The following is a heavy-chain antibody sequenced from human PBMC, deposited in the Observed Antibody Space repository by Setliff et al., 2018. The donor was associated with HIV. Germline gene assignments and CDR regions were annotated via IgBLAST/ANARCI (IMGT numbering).Heavy chain of an antibody. V-gene: IGHV3-15*01. CDR3: TREIRDGYPRSSN. CDR2: IKSKTDGGTT. Sequence: GGSLRLSCDASGFTFNSAWMHWVRQAPGKGPEWVGRIKSKTDGGTTDYAAPVKGRFTISRDDSKSTLYLQLTTLRTEDTGFYFCTREIRDGYPRSSNWGQGTLVTVSS. CDR1: GFTFNSAW. D-gene: IGHD3-10*01. J-gene: IGHJ4*02.